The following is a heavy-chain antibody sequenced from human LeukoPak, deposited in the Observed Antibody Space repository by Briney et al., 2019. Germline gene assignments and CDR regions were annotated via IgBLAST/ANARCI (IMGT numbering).Heavy chain of an antibody. CDR2: INPDGSDT. V-gene: IGHV3-7*03. J-gene: IGHJ4*02. D-gene: IGHD3-10*01. CDR1: GFTFSNHW. CDR3: AKGTWSVRGALYYFDY. Sequence: GGSLRLSCEASGFTFSNHWMAWVRQSPGKGLEWVANINPDGSDTYYVDSVKGRFTITRDNAKKSIFLQMNSLRAEDTAVYYCAKGTWSVRGALYYFDYWGQGTLVTVSS.